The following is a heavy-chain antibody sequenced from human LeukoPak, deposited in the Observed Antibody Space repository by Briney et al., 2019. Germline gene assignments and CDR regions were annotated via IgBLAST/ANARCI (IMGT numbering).Heavy chain of an antibody. D-gene: IGHD6-13*01. J-gene: IGHJ5*02. CDR2: IIPIFGTA. CDR1: GGTFSSYA. CDR3: AREVLHSSSCWFDP. Sequence: SVKVSCKASGGTFSSYAISWVRQAPGQGLEWLGGIIPIFGTANYAQKFQGRVTITTDESTSTAYMELSSLRSEDTAVYYCAREVLHSSSCWFDPWGQGTLVTVSS. V-gene: IGHV1-69*05.